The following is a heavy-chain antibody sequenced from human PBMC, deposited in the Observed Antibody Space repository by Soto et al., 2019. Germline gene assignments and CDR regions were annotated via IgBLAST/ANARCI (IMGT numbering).Heavy chain of an antibody. CDR1: GGSFSDFY. V-gene: IGHV4-34*02. CDR3: GPRGAVAPRGY. J-gene: IGHJ4*02. CDR2: INHIGYT. D-gene: IGHD2-15*01. Sequence: QVQLQQWGAGLLKPSETLSLTCAVSGGSFSDFYWTWIRQLPGKGLEWIGEINHIGYTNYNPSLESRVAISVDTSKNQFSLNLRSVPAAETAVYYCGPRGAVAPRGYWGQGTLVTVSS.